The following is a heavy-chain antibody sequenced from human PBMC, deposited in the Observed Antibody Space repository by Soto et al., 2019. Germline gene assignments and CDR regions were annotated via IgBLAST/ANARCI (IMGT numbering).Heavy chain of an antibody. Sequence: ASVKVSCKASGYTFTSYYMHWVRQAPGQGLEWMGIINPSGGSTSYAQKFQGRVTMTRDTSTSTVYMELSSLRSEDTAVYYCARALREAAGTWYFYYCGQGTLVTVSS. J-gene: IGHJ4*02. V-gene: IGHV1-46*03. D-gene: IGHD6-13*01. CDR3: ARALREAAGTWYFYY. CDR1: GYTFTSYY. CDR2: INPSGGST.